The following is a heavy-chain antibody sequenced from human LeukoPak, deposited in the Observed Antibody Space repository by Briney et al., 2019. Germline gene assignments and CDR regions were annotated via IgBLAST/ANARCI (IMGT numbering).Heavy chain of an antibody. J-gene: IGHJ4*02. D-gene: IGHD5-12*01. Sequence: SETLSLTCTVSGYSISSGYYWGWIRQPPGKGLEWIGSIYHSGSTYYNPSLKSRVTISVDTSKNQFSLKLSSVTAADTAVYYCARGGSSGYGLADYWGQGTLVTVSS. CDR2: IYHSGST. CDR1: GYSISSGYY. CDR3: ARGGSSGYGLADY. V-gene: IGHV4-38-2*02.